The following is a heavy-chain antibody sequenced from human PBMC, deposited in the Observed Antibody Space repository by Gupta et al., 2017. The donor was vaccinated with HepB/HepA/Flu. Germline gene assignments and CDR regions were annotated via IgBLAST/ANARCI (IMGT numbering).Heavy chain of an antibody. V-gene: IGHV3-48*03. CDR2: ISSSGSTI. J-gene: IGHJ4*02. Sequence: EVQLVESGGGLVQPGGSLRLTCAASGFSFIYYEMNWVRQAPGKGLEWVSSISSSGSTIFYADSVKGRFTISRDNAKNSLYLQMNSLRVDDTAVYYCARDTPMELGTIYFSDWGQGTLVTVSA. CDR3: ARDTPMELGTIYFSD. D-gene: IGHD3-10*01. CDR1: GFSFIYYE.